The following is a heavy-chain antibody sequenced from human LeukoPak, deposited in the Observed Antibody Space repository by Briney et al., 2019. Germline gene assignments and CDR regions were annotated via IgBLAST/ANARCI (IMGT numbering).Heavy chain of an antibody. J-gene: IGHJ4*02. CDR2: ISYDGSNK. CDR3: WRAPPRYYYDSSGYIDY. Sequence: GGSLRLSCAASGFTFSSYAMHWVRQAPGKGLEWVAVISYDGSNKYYADSVKGRFTISRDNSKNTLYLQMNSLRAEDTAVYYCWRAPPRYYYDSSGYIDYWGQGTLVTVSS. V-gene: IGHV3-30-3*01. CDR1: GFTFSSYA. D-gene: IGHD3-22*01.